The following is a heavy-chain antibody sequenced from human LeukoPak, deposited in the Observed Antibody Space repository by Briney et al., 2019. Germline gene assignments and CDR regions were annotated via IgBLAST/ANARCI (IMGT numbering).Heavy chain of an antibody. D-gene: IGHD5-12*01. J-gene: IGHJ4*02. CDR3: ARHLYKWLRLYYFDY. V-gene: IGHV4-39*01. CDR2: IYYSGST. Sequence: SETLSPTCTVSGGSISSSSYYWGWIRQPPGKGLEWIGSIYYSGSTYYNPSLKSRVTISVDTSKNQFSLKLSSVTAADTAVYYCARHLYKWLRLYYFDYWGQGTLVTVSS. CDR1: GGSISSSSYY.